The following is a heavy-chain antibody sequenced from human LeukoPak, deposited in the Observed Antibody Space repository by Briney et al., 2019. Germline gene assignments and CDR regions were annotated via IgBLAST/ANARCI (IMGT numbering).Heavy chain of an antibody. V-gene: IGHV5-51*03. Sequence: GESLKISCTASGYSFTAYWIAWVRQMPGKTPEWMGSIYPGDSGTKYSPSFQGQVNILADNSITTAYLQWNSMKASDTAMYYCARGGQNYYYYYMDVWGKGTTVTVTS. CDR2: IYPGDSGT. CDR3: ARGGQNYYYYYMDV. CDR1: GYSFTAYW. D-gene: IGHD2-15*01. J-gene: IGHJ6*03.